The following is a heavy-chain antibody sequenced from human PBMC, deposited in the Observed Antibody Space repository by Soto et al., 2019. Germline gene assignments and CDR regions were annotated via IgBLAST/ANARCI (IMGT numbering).Heavy chain of an antibody. CDR2: IYWDDDR. CDR3: AHILIPWGGLSALDAPDM. J-gene: IGHJ3*02. CDR1: GFSLSTSRVG. V-gene: IGHV2-5*02. D-gene: IGHD3-16*01. Sequence: SGPTLVNPTQTLTLTCSFSGFSLSTSRVGVAWIRQPPGKALEWLAIIYWDDDRRYSPSLKTRLAITKDTSKNQVVLTMTNLDHGDTATYYCAHILIPWGGLSALDAPDMWGQGTMVTVSS.